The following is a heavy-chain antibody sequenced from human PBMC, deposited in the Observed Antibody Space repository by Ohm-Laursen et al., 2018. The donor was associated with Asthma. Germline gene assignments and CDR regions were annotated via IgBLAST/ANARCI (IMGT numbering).Heavy chain of an antibody. CDR1: GFTFSSYS. J-gene: IGHJ4*02. V-gene: IGHV3-21*01. Sequence: SLRLSCAASGFTFSSYSMNWVRQAPGKGLEWVSSISSSSSYIYYADSVKGRFTISRDNAKNSLYLQMNSLRAEDTAVYYCAREARTSDYFDYWGQRTLVTVSS. CDR3: AREARTSDYFDY. CDR2: ISSSSSYI. D-gene: IGHD2-8*01.